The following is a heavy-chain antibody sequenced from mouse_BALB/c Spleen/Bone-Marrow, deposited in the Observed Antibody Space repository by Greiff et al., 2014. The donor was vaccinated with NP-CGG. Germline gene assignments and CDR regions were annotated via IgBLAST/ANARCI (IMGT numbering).Heavy chain of an antibody. D-gene: IGHD2-3*01. CDR3: ARWLLRYYAMDD. J-gene: IGHJ4*01. CDR2: IDPSDSYT. V-gene: IGHV1-69*02. CDR1: GYTFTSYW. Sequence: QVQLQQPGAELVKPGASVKLSCKASGYTFTSYWMHWVKQRPGQGLEWIGEIDPSDSYTNYNQKFKGKATLTVDKSSSTAYMQLSSLTSKDSAVYFCARWLLRYYAMDDWGQGTSVTVSS.